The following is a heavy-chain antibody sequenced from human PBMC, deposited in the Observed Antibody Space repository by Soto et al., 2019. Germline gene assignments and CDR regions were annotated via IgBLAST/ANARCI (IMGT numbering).Heavy chain of an antibody. CDR2: IIPIFGTT. J-gene: IGHJ3*02. V-gene: IGHV1-69*15. CDR1: GGTFSNYA. CDR3: TRDLPAGPATFREDAFDI. Sequence: QVQLVQSGAEVKKPGSSVKVSCKASGGTFSNYAFSWVRQAPGQGLDWMGTIIPIFGTTNFAQKFQGRVTITAHESTTTVYIEFSSLRSDDTAVYYCTRDLPAGPATFREDAFDIWGQGTTVTVSS. D-gene: IGHD2-2*01.